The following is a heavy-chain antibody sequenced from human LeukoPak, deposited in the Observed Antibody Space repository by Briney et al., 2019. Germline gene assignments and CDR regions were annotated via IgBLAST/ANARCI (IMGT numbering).Heavy chain of an antibody. CDR1: GGTFSNDA. CDR3: ARDSHYSAAPSDY. J-gene: IGHJ4*02. V-gene: IGHV1-69*04. Sequence: SVKVSCKASGGTFSNDAISWVRQAPGQGLDWMGRIIPTLGIAKYAQKFQGRVTITADSSTSTACMELRSLRSEDTAVYYCARDSHYSAAPSDYWGQGTLVTVSS. D-gene: IGHD2-21*01. CDR2: IIPTLGIA.